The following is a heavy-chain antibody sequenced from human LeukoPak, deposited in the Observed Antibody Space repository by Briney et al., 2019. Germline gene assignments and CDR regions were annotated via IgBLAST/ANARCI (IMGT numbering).Heavy chain of an antibody. J-gene: IGHJ4*02. Sequence: PSETLSLTCTVSGGSISSGNYYWSWIRQPAGKGLEWIGRIYSSGSTNYNPSLKSRVTISVDTSKNQFSLKLSSVPAADTAVYYCAVASSGYYYGYFDYWGQGTLVTVSS. CDR3: AVASSGYYYGYFDY. CDR1: GGSISSGNYY. V-gene: IGHV4-61*02. D-gene: IGHD3-22*01. CDR2: IYSSGST.